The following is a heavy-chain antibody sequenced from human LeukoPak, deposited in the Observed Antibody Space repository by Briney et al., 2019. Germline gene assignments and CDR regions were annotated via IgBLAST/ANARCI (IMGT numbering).Heavy chain of an antibody. CDR1: DGSISSGGYS. CDR2: IYYSGST. J-gene: IGHJ3*02. CDR3: ARVELVMRITMIVVVPDAFDI. D-gene: IGHD3-22*01. V-gene: IGHV4-30-4*07. Sequence: KTSETLSLTCAVSDGSISSGGYSWSWIRQPPGKGLEWIGYIYYSGSTYYNPSLKNRLTISVDTSKNQFSLKLSSVTAADTAVYYYARVELVMRITMIVVVPDAFDIWGQGTMVTVSS.